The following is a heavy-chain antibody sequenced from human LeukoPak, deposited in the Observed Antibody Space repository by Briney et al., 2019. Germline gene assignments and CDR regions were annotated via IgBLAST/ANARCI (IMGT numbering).Heavy chain of an antibody. J-gene: IGHJ4*02. Sequence: GGSLRLSCAASGFTFSSNAMSWVRQAPGKGLEWVSVITGNGGSTYYADSVKGRFTISRDNSKNTRSLQMNSLRAEDTAVYYCAKDAVAPGSGGDYFDYWGQGTLVTVSS. CDR2: ITGNGGST. CDR1: GFTFSSNA. V-gene: IGHV3-23*01. CDR3: AKDAVAPGSGGDYFDY. D-gene: IGHD3-10*01.